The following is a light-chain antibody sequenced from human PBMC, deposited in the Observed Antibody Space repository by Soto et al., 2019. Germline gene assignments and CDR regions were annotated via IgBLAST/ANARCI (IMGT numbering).Light chain of an antibody. Sequence: EIVLTQSPGTLSVSPGDRATLSCRASQSVSSNYLAWYQQKPGQAPRLLIYAASSRATGIPDRISGSGSGTDFTLTISRLEPADFAMYYCQQYGNSPYTFGQGTKVDI. V-gene: IGKV3-20*01. CDR3: QQYGNSPYT. CDR1: QSVSSNY. J-gene: IGKJ2*01. CDR2: AAS.